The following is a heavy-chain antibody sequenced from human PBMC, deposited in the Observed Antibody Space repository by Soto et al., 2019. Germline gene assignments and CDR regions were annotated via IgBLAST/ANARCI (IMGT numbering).Heavy chain of an antibody. J-gene: IGHJ2*01. CDR1: GFTFSSYG. CDR2: ISYDGSNK. D-gene: IGHD3-10*01. Sequence: QVQLVESGGGVVQPGRSLRLSCAASGFTFSSYGMHWVRQAPGKGLEWVAVISYDGSNKYYADSVKGRFTISRDNSKNXXYLQMNSLRAEDTAVYYCAKDGGSGSYYADWYFDLWGRGTLVTVSS. CDR3: AKDGGSGSYYADWYFDL. V-gene: IGHV3-30*18.